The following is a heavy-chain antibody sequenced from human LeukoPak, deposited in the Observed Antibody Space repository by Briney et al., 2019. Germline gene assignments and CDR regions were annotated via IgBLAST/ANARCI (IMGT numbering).Heavy chain of an antibody. V-gene: IGHV4-30-2*01. D-gene: IGHD3-10*01. CDR3: ARVRMVRGVIDVFDI. CDR2: IYHSGST. Sequence: SQTLSLTCAVSGGSISSGGYSWSWIRQPPGKGLEWIGYIYHSGSTYYNPSLKSRVTISVDRSKNQFSLKLSSVTAADTAVYYCARVRMVRGVIDVFDIWGQGTMVTVSS. CDR1: GGSISSGGYS. J-gene: IGHJ3*02.